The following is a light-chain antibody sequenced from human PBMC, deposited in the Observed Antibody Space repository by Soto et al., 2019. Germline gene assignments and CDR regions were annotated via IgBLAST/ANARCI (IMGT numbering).Light chain of an antibody. CDR2: EVS. V-gene: IGLV2-14*01. Sequence: QSALTQPASVSGSPGQSITIFCTGTSSDVGGYNYVSWYQQHPGKAPKLMIYEVSNRPSGVSNRFSGSKTGNTASLTISGLQAEGEADYYFSSYPDTISMVFGGGTKLTVL. J-gene: IGLJ2*01. CDR3: SSYPDTISMV. CDR1: SSDVGGYNY.